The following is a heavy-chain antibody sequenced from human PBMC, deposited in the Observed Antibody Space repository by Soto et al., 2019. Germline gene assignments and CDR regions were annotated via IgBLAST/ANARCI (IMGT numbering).Heavy chain of an antibody. CDR1: VGSISSNY. CDR2: VYNSGST. D-gene: IGHD6-13*01. V-gene: IGHV4-59*01. Sequence: LSLTCTVSVGSISSNYWTWIRQPPGKGLEWIGYVYNSGSTNYNPSLKSRVTISEETSKSQFSLKVNSMTAADTAVYYCARYRREAVAGYTLDNWGQGILVTVSS. J-gene: IGHJ4*02. CDR3: ARYRREAVAGYTLDN.